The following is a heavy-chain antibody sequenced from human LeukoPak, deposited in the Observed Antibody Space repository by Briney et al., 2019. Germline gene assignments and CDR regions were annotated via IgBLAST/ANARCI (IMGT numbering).Heavy chain of an antibody. J-gene: IGHJ4*02. CDR1: GYTFTGYY. V-gene: IGHV1-2*04. CDR3: ARDVNSGYDWGYYFDH. D-gene: IGHD5-12*01. CDR2: INPNSGGT. Sequence: ASVKVSCKASGYTFTGYYMHWVRQAPGQGLEWMGWINPNSGGTNYAQKFQGWVTMTRDTSISTAYMELSRLRSDDTAVYYCARDVNSGYDWGYYFDHWGQGTLVTVSS.